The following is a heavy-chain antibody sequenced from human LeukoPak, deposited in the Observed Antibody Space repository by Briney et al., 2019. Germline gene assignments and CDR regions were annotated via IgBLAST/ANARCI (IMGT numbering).Heavy chain of an antibody. J-gene: IGHJ3*02. Sequence: ASVKVSCKSSGSTFTSNHMHWVRQAPGQELEWVGVITASGHYTRYAQNFQGRVTMTRDTSTSTVYMELSSLRSEDTALYFCARDGTNYTFDIWGQGTMVTVSS. CDR2: ITASGHYT. CDR3: ARDGTNYTFDI. V-gene: IGHV1-46*01. CDR1: GSTFTSNH. D-gene: IGHD2-8*01.